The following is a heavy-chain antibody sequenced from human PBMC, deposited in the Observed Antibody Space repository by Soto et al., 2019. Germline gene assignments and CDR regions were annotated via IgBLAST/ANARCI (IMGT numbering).Heavy chain of an antibody. CDR3: ARKQWLDAFDI. J-gene: IGHJ3*02. CDR2: ISSSSSTI. CDR1: GFTFSSYS. Sequence: PGGSLRLSCAASGFTFSSYSMNWVRQAPGKGLEWVSYISSSSSTIYYAESVKGRFTISRDNTKNSLYLQMNSLRAEDTAVYYCARKQWLDAFDIWGQGTMVTVSS. D-gene: IGHD6-19*01. V-gene: IGHV3-48*01.